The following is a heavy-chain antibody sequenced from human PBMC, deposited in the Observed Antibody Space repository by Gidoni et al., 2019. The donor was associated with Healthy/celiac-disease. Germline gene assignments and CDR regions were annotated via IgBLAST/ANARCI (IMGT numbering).Heavy chain of an antibody. CDR2: ISWNIGSI. V-gene: IGHV3-9*01. J-gene: IGHJ4*02. Sequence: EVQLVASGVGLVQPGRSLRLSCAASGFTFDDYAMHWVRQAPGKGLEWVAGISWNIGSIGYADSGKGRFTISRDNAKNSLYLQMNSLRAEDTALDYCAKDDWSGGGEPRSKFDYWGQGTLVTVSS. D-gene: IGHD2-21*01. CDR3: AKDDWSGGGEPRSKFDY. CDR1: GFTFDDYA.